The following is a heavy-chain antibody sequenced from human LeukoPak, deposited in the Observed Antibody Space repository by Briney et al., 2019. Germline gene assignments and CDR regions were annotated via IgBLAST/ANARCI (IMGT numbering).Heavy chain of an antibody. CDR2: IYYSGST. J-gene: IGHJ3*02. D-gene: IGHD3-22*01. V-gene: IGHV4-59*01. Sequence: SETLSLTCTVSGGSISTYFWSWIRQPPGKGLEWIGYIYYSGSTNYNPSLKSRVTISVDTSKNQFSLKLSSVTAADTAVYYCACLTTADAFDIWGQGTMVTVSS. CDR3: ACLTTADAFDI. CDR1: GGSISTYF.